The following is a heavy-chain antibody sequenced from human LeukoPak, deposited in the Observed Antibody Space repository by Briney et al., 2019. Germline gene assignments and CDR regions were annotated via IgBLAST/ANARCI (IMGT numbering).Heavy chain of an antibody. V-gene: IGHV4-59*01. J-gene: IGHJ4*02. CDR3: AREGGYSYGWHPVYFDY. CDR2: IYYSGST. D-gene: IGHD5-18*01. Sequence: SGTLSLTCTVSGGSISSYYWSWIRQPPGKGLEWIGYIYYSGSTNYNPSLKSRVTISVDTSKNQFSLKLSSVTAADTAVYYCAREGGYSYGWHPVYFDYWGQGTLVTVSS. CDR1: GGSISSYY.